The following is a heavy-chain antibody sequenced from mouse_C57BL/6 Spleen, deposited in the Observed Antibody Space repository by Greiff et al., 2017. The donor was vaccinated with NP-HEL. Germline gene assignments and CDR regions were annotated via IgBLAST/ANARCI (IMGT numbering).Heavy chain of an antibody. J-gene: IGHJ4*01. V-gene: IGHV5-17*01. CDR3: ARDGYYGSSYAMDY. D-gene: IGHD1-1*01. CDR2: ISSGSSTI. Sequence: EVQRVESGGGLVKPGGSLKLSCAASGFTFSDYGMHWVRQAPEKGLEWVAYISSGSSTIYYADTVKGRFTISRDNAKNTLFLQMTSLRSEDTAMYYCARDGYYGSSYAMDYWGQGTSVTVSS. CDR1: GFTFSDYG.